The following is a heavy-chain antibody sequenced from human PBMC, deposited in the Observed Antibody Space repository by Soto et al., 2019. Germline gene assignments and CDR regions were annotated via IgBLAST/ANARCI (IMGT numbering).Heavy chain of an antibody. CDR1: GGSISSYY. CDR3: ASSGSYSDAFDI. CDR2: IYYSGST. Sequence: QVQLQESGPGLVKPSETLSLTCTVSGGSISSYYWSWIRQPPGKGLEWIGYIYYSGSTNYNPSLKSRVTISVDTSKNQFSLKLSSVTAADTAVYYCASSGSYSDAFDIWGQGTMVTVSS. J-gene: IGHJ3*02. D-gene: IGHD1-26*01. V-gene: IGHV4-59*01.